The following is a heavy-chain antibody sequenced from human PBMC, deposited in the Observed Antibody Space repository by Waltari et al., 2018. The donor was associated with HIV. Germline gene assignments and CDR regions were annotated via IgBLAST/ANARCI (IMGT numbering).Heavy chain of an antibody. CDR3: AGGLMTTSPT. CDR2: ISSSSSTI. CDR1: GFTFSSYS. V-gene: IGHV3-48*02. D-gene: IGHD4-17*01. J-gene: IGHJ5*02. Sequence: EVQLVESGGGLVQPGGSLRLSCAASGFTFSSYSMNWFRPAPGKGLEWVSDISSSSSTIYYADSVKGRFTISRDNAKNSLYLQMNSLRDEDTAVYYCAGGLMTTSPTWGQGTLVTVSS.